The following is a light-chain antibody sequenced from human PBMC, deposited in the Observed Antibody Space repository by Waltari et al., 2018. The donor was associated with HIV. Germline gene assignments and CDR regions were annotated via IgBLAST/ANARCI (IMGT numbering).Light chain of an antibody. CDR1: QSSSNNF. CDR2: SAF. J-gene: IGKJ1*01. Sequence: EIVLTQSPGTLSLSPGETAILACRTTQSSSNNFLAWYQQKPGQPPRLLIYSAFIRATCIPDRFSGSGAGTDFTLSISRLEPDDFAVYYCHQYGTAPRTFGQGTTVEIK. CDR3: HQYGTAPRT. V-gene: IGKV3-20*01.